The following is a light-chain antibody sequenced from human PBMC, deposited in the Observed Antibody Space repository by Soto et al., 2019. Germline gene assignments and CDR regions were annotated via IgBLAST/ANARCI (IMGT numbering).Light chain of an antibody. Sequence: DIQMTQSPSSLSASVGDRVTISCRASQSITSFLNWYQQKPGTAPRLLIYRASKVTSGVPPRFSGSGSGRDFTLTISSLRHEDIATYFCQQSYSSPPWTFGQGTKVEVK. V-gene: IGKV1-39*01. CDR2: RAS. CDR1: QSITSF. CDR3: QQSYSSPPWT. J-gene: IGKJ1*01.